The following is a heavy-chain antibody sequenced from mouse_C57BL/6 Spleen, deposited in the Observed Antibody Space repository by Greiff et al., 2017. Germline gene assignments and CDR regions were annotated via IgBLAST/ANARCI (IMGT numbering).Heavy chain of an antibody. CDR1: GYTFTSYW. D-gene: IGHD4-1*01. CDR2: IHPNSGST. V-gene: IGHV1-64*01. J-gene: IGHJ4*01. Sequence: QVQLQQPGAELVKPGASVKLSCKASGYTFTSYWMHWVKQRPGQGLEWIGMIHPNSGSTNYNEKFKSKATLTVDKSSSTAYMQLSSQTSEDSAVYYCARANWDAMDYWGQGASVTVSS. CDR3: ARANWDAMDY.